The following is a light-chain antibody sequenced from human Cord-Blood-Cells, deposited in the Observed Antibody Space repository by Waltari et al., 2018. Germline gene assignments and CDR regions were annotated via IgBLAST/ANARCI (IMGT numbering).Light chain of an antibody. Sequence: EIVLTQSPGTLSLSPGERATLSCRASQSVGSSYLAWYQRKPGQAPRLLIYGASSSATGIPDRFSGSGSGTDFTLTISRLEPEDFAVYYCQQYGSSPPITFGQGTKVEIK. CDR2: GAS. J-gene: IGKJ1*01. CDR1: QSVGSSY. CDR3: QQYGSSPPIT. V-gene: IGKV3-20*01.